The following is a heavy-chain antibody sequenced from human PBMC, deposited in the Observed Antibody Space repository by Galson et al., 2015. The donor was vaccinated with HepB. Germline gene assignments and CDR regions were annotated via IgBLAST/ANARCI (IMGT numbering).Heavy chain of an antibody. V-gene: IGHV3-21*01. Sequence: SLRLSCAASGFTFSSYSMNWVRQAPGKGLEWVSSISSSSSYIYYADSVKGRFTISRDNAKNSLYLQMNSLRAEDTAVYYCARGLEVIAAAGTYYYYGMDVWGQGTTVTVSS. CDR1: GFTFSSYS. J-gene: IGHJ6*02. CDR2: ISSSSSYI. CDR3: ARGLEVIAAAGTYYYYGMDV. D-gene: IGHD6-13*01.